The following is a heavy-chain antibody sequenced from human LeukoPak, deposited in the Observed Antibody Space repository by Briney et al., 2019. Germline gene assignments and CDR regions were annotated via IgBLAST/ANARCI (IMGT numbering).Heavy chain of an antibody. V-gene: IGHV1-69*05. J-gene: IGHJ4*02. D-gene: IGHD5-24*01. CDR2: IIPIFGTA. CDR1: GGTFSSYT. CDR3: ARVASGEGWHDY. Sequence: ASVKVSCKASGGTFSSYTISWVRQAPGQGLEWMGRIIPIFGTANYAQKFQGRVTITTDESTSTAYMELSSLRSEDTAVYYCARVASGEGWHDYWGQGTLVTVSS.